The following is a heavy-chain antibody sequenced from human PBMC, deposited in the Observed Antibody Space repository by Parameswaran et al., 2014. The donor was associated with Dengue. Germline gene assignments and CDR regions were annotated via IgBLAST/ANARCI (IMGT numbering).Heavy chain of an antibody. CDR3: AGQTFQLTSANWFDL. J-gene: IGHJ5*02. CDR2: IHYSGNG. V-gene: IGHV4-39*01. Sequence: WIRQAPGKGLEWIGSIHYSGNGYYNPSLKSRVAISVDTSKNQLSLILTSVTAADTAVYYCAGQTFQLTSANWFDLWGRGTLVTVSS. D-gene: IGHD1-1*01.